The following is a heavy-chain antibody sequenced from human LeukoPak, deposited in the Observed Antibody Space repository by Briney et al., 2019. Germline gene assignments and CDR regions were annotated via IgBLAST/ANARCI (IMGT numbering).Heavy chain of an antibody. CDR3: VKDWGVLPDYTADGFDI. D-gene: IGHD3-10*01. Sequence: GGSLRLSCAASRFIFSTYGMHWVRQAPGKGLEWVAFILPDGRNEYYAASVRGRFAISRDNSQNTLHLQMNSLRLEDTAVYYCVKDWGVLPDYTADGFDIWGPGSMVTVSS. V-gene: IGHV3-30*02. CDR2: ILPDGRNE. J-gene: IGHJ3*02. CDR1: RFIFSTYG.